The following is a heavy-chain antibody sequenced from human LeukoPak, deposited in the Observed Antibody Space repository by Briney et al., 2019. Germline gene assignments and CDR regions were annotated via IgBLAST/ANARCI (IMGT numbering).Heavy chain of an antibody. J-gene: IGHJ4*02. CDR2: IKKDGSEK. CDR3: ARDLGWFCFDS. Sequence: PGGSLRLSCAASGFTFSSYAMSWVRQGPGKGLEWVANIKKDGSEKGYVDSVKGRFTISRDNAKNSLSLQMNSLRAEDTAVYYCARDLGWFCFDSWGQGTLVTVSS. V-gene: IGHV3-7*01. D-gene: IGHD3/OR15-3a*01. CDR1: GFTFSSYA.